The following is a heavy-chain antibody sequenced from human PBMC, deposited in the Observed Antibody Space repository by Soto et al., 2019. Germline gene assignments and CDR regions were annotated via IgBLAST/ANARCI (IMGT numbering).Heavy chain of an antibody. CDR1: GGTFGDYG. Sequence: QMHLVQSGAEVRKPGSSVKVSCKASGGTFGDYGIDWVRQAPGHGLEWMGGIIPVFRTPRNAQKFEGRVSLTVDEVTNTAFMELNSLRPEDTATYYCARDDGAGRMCVWGQFTTVIVSS. CDR3: ARDDGAGRMCV. V-gene: IGHV1-69*01. D-gene: IGHD3-10*01. J-gene: IGHJ6*02. CDR2: IIPVFRTP.